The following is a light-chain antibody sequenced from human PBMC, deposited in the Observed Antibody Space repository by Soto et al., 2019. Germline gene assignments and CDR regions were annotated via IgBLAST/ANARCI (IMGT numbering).Light chain of an antibody. CDR1: QSVNNY. CDR3: QQSRVWPLT. Sequence: VLTQSPAILSLSPGERATLSCRASQSVNNYLAWYQQRPGQAPRLLIYDSSNRATGIPARFSASGSGTDFTLTISSLEPEDFAFYYCQQSRVWPLTFGGGTKVEIK. CDR2: DSS. J-gene: IGKJ4*01. V-gene: IGKV3-11*01.